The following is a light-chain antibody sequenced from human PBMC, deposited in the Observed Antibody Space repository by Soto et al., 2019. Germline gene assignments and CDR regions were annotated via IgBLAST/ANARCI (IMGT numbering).Light chain of an antibody. V-gene: IGKV4-1*01. Sequence: DIVMTQSPDSLAVSLGERATINFKSIQIVVYSSNNKNYLAWYQQKPGQPPKLLIYWASTRESGVPDRFSGSGSGTDFTLTISSLQAEDVAVYYCHQYNNWPWTFGQGTKVDIK. CDR3: HQYNNWPWT. CDR1: QIVVYSSNNKNY. J-gene: IGKJ1*01. CDR2: WAS.